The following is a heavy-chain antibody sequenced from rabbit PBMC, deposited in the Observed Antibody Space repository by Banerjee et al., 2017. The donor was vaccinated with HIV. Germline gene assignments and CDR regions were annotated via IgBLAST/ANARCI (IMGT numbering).Heavy chain of an antibody. CDR3: ARDLGGSSDL. CDR2: INTDTVYT. J-gene: IGHJ4*01. D-gene: IGHD8-1*01. Sequence: QEQLVESGGGLVKPEGSLTLTCKASGLDFSSGYDMSWVRQAPGKGLEWIGYINTDTVYTVYASWAKGRFTISKTSSTTVTLQMTSLTAADTATYFCARDLGGSSDLWGPGTLVTVS. V-gene: IGHV1S45*01. CDR1: GLDFSSGYD.